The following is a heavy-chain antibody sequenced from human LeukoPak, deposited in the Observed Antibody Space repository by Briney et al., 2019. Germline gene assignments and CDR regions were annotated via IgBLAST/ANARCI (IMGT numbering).Heavy chain of an antibody. V-gene: IGHV1-69*13. Sequence: SVKVSCKASGGTFSRHAISWVRQAPGQGLEWMGGIIPIFGTADYEQNFQGRVTITVDESTSTAYMELSSLRSEDTAVYYCARIVPAAINWFDPCGQGTLVTVSS. J-gene: IGHJ5*02. CDR3: ARIVPAAINWFDP. D-gene: IGHD2-2*01. CDR2: IIPIFGTA. CDR1: GGTFSRHA.